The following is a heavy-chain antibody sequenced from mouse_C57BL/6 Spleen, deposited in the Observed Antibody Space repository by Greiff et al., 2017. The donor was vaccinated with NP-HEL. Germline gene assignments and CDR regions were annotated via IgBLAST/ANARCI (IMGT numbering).Heavy chain of an antibody. CDR1: GFTFSSYA. CDR2: ISDGGSYT. D-gene: IGHD1-1*01. J-gene: IGHJ1*03. Sequence: EVHLVESGGGLVKPGGSLKLSCAASGFTFSSYAMSWVRQTPEKRLEWVATISDGGSYTYYPDNVKGRFTISRDNAKNNLYLQMSHLKSEDTAMYYCARGYYYGSSYGYWYCDVWGTGTTVTVSS. CDR3: ARGYYYGSSYGYWYCDV. V-gene: IGHV5-4*01.